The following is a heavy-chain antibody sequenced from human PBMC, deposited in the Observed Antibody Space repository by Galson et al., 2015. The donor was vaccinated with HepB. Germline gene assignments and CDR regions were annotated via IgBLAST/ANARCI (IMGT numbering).Heavy chain of an antibody. D-gene: IGHD2-21*02. V-gene: IGHV3-48*01. J-gene: IGHJ2*01. CDR2: ISSSSSTI. Sequence: LRLSCAASGFTFSSYSMNWVRQAPGKGLEWVSYISSSSSTIYYADSVKGRFTISRDNAKNSLYLQMNSLRAEDTAVYYCARGSGGDCYLGSCQGSYWYFDLWGRGTLVTVSS. CDR1: GFTFSSYS. CDR3: ARGSGGDCYLGSCQGSYWYFDL.